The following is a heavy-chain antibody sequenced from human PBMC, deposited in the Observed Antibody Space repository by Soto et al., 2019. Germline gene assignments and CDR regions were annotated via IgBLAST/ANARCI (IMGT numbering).Heavy chain of an antibody. Sequence: QAQLVQSGAEVKKPGASVKVSCKASGYTFTNYYMHWVRQAPGQGLEWLGVINSGGGGTNYAQKLQGRVALARDTSTSAVYMELRSLRSDDTAVYYCARLHSETPPYFFDYWGQGTLVTVSS. J-gene: IGHJ4*02. CDR3: ARLHSETPPYFFDY. CDR2: INSGGGGT. CDR1: GYTFTNYY. D-gene: IGHD1-26*01. V-gene: IGHV1-46*01.